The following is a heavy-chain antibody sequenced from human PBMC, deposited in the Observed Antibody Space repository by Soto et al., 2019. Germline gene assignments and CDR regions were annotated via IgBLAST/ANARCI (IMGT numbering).Heavy chain of an antibody. J-gene: IGHJ4*02. D-gene: IGHD2-15*01. Sequence: SETLSLTCTVSGGSISSYYWSWIRQPPGKGLEWIGYIYYSGSTNYNPSLKSRVTISVDTSKNQSSLKLSSVTAADTAVYYCARGRDYCSGGSCYPGFDYWGQGTLVTVSS. CDR3: ARGRDYCSGGSCYPGFDY. V-gene: IGHV4-59*01. CDR2: IYYSGST. CDR1: GGSISSYY.